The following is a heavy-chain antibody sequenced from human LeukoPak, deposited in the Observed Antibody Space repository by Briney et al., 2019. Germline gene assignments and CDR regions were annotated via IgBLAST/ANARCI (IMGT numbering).Heavy chain of an antibody. D-gene: IGHD5-18*01. J-gene: IGHJ4*02. V-gene: IGHV4-38-2*02. CDR3: ARAEYSYGTY. Sequence: SETLSLTCTVSGGSISSYYWSWIRQPPGKGLEWIGSIYHSGSTYYNPSLKSRVTISVDTSKNQFSLKLSSVTAADTAVYYCARAEYSYGTYWGQGTLVTVSS. CDR2: IYHSGST. CDR1: GGSISSYY.